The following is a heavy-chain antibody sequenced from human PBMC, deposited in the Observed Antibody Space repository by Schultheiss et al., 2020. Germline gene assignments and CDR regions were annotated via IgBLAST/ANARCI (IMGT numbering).Heavy chain of an antibody. CDR3: AKDASYDCSGGSCSYGMDV. D-gene: IGHD2-15*01. J-gene: IGHJ6*02. CDR2: IYSGGST. V-gene: IGHV3-66*01. CDR1: GFTVSSNY. Sequence: GGSLRLSCAASGFTVSSNYMSWVRQAPGKGLEWVSVIYSGGSTYYADSVKGRFTISRDNSKNTLYLQMNSLRAEDTAVYYCAKDASYDCSGGSCSYGMDVWGQGTTVTVSS.